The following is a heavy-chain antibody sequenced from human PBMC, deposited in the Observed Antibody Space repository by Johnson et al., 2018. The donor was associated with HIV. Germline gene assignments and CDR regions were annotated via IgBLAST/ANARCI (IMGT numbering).Heavy chain of an antibody. D-gene: IGHD2-15*01. V-gene: IGHV3-9*01. Sequence: VQLVESGGGLVQPGRSLRLSCAASGFNFHDFAMHWVRQAPGKGLEWVSGVSWNSDTIAYADSVKGRFTISRDNAKKSLFLQMNSLRAEDTALYYFAKVMRGTDMDAFDLWGQGTMVTVSS. CDR1: GFNFHDFA. CDR3: AKVMRGTDMDAFDL. J-gene: IGHJ3*01. CDR2: VSWNSDTI.